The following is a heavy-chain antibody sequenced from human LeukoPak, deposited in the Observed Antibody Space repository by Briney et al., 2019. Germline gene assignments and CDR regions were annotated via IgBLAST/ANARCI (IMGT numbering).Heavy chain of an antibody. V-gene: IGHV1-58*02. D-gene: IGHD1-26*01. CDR1: GFTFTSSA. Sequence: SVTVSCKASGFTFTSSAMQWLRQARGQRLEWIGWIVVGSGNTNYAQKFQERVTITRDMSTSTAYMELSSLRSEDTAVYYCAASEGGWYSGSYYLPGYNWFDPWGQGTLVTVSS. CDR2: IVVGSGNT. CDR3: AASEGGWYSGSYYLPGYNWFDP. J-gene: IGHJ5*02.